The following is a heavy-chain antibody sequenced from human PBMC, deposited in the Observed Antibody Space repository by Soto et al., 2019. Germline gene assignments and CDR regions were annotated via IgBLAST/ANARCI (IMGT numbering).Heavy chain of an antibody. CDR2: ISSSGNT. CDR3: VGRLTFIYNYFDS. V-gene: IGHV4-31*03. D-gene: IGHD2-8*01. Sequence: KASETLSLTCTVSGDSISSGTHYWNWIRQHPGKGLEWIGYISSSGNTYYSPSLKSRVFMSVDTSKNLFSLKLSSVTAADTAIYYCVGRLTFIYNYFDSWGQGTQVTVSS. CDR1: GDSISSGTHY. J-gene: IGHJ4*02.